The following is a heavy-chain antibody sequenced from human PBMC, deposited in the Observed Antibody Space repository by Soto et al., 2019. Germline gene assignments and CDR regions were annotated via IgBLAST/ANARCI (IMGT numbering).Heavy chain of an antibody. CDR1: GGTFSSYA. Sequence: QVQLVQSGAEVKKPGSSVKVSCKASGGTFSSYAISWVRQAPGQGLECMGGIIPVFGTANYAQKFQGRVTINADESTSTVYMELSSLSSEDTAVYYFARGWNDFPHWGQGTLVTGSS. J-gene: IGHJ1*01. D-gene: IGHD1-1*01. CDR2: IIPVFGTA. V-gene: IGHV1-69*01. CDR3: ARGWNDFPH.